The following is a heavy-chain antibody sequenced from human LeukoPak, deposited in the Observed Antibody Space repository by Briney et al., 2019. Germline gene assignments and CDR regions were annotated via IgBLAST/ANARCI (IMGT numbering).Heavy chain of an antibody. CDR1: GGSISSYY. CDR3: ARDPLGYYGMHV. CDR2: IYYSGST. Sequence: TSETLSLTCTVSGGSISSYYWSWIRQPPGKGLEWIGYIYYSGSTNYNPSLRSRVTISVDTSKNQFSLKLSSVTAADTAVYYCARDPLGYYGMHVWGQGTTVTVSS. J-gene: IGHJ6*02. V-gene: IGHV4-59*01.